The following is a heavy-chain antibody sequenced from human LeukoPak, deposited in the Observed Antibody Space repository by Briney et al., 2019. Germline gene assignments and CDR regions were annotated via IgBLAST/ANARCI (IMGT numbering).Heavy chain of an antibody. Sequence: SEALSLTCTVSGGSISSYYWSWIRQPPGKGLEWIGYIYYSGSTNYNPSLKSRVTISVDTSKNQFSLKLSSVTAADTAVYYCARSVAAAGTGEVDYWAREPWSPSPQ. CDR3: ARSVAAAGTGEVDY. J-gene: IGHJ4*02. CDR1: GGSISSYY. CDR2: IYYSGST. V-gene: IGHV4-59*08. D-gene: IGHD6-13*01.